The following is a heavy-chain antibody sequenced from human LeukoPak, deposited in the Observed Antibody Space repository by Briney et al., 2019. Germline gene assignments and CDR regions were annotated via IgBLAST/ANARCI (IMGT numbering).Heavy chain of an antibody. CDR1: GFTFSSYA. V-gene: IGHV3-33*06. Sequence: TGRSLRLSCAASGFTFSSYAMHGVRQAPGKGLEWVALIWHDGSNKYYADSVRGRVTISRDNSKNTVYLQMNSLTAEDTGVYYCAKDGDAYIEYYYYYMDVWGKGTTVTVSS. J-gene: IGHJ6*03. CDR2: IWHDGSNK. CDR3: AKDGDAYIEYYYYYMDV. D-gene: IGHD5-24*01.